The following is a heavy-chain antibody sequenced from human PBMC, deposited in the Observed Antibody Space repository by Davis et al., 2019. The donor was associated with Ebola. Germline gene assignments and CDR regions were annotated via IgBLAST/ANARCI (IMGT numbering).Heavy chain of an antibody. CDR3: AKSVSISSGWQRLFVDY. Sequence: GESLKISCAASGFTFSSYAMSWVRQAPGKGLEWVSAISGSGGSTYYADSVKGRFTISRDNSKNTLYLQMNSLRAEDTAVYYCAKSVSISSGWQRLFVDYWGQGTLVTVSS. CDR2: ISGSGGST. V-gene: IGHV3-23*01. J-gene: IGHJ4*02. CDR1: GFTFSSYA. D-gene: IGHD6-19*01.